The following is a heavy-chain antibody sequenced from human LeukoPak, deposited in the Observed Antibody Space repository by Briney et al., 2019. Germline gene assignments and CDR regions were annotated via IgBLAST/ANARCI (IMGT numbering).Heavy chain of an antibody. Sequence: SETLSLTCSVSGGSISTHCWSWIRQPPGKGLEWIGYIYNSGSTNYNPSLKSRVTISVDTSKNQLSLNLSSLTAADTAVYYCARSGSGWSSSDYWGQGTLVIVSS. D-gene: IGHD6-19*01. CDR1: GGSISTHC. V-gene: IGHV4-59*11. J-gene: IGHJ4*02. CDR3: ARSGSGWSSSDY. CDR2: IYNSGST.